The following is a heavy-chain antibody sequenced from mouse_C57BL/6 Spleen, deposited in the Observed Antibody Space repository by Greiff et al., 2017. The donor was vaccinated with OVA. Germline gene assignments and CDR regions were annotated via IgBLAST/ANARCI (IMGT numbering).Heavy chain of an antibody. Sequence: VQLKESGPELVKPGASVKIPCKASGYTFTDYNMDWVKQSHGKSLEWIGDINPNNGGTIYNQKFKGKATLTVDKSSSTAYMELRSLTSEDTAVYYCARRGGRFYWYFDVWGTGTTVTVSS. V-gene: IGHV1-18*01. D-gene: IGHD1-1*02. CDR2: INPNNGGT. CDR3: ARRGGRFYWYFDV. J-gene: IGHJ1*03. CDR1: GYTFTDYN.